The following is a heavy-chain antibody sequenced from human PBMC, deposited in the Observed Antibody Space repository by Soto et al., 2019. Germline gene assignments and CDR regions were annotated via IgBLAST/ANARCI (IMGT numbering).Heavy chain of an antibody. V-gene: IGHV3-74*01. CDR2: INSDGSSA. CDR1: GFTFSNYW. D-gene: IGHD4-17*01. J-gene: IGHJ4*02. Sequence: EVQLVESGGGLVQPGGSLRLSCAASGFTFSNYWIHWVRQAPGKGLVWVSRINSDGSSASYADSVKCRFTISRDNAKNTLYRQMNSLRVEDTAVYYWARAAGAVPTWFDYWGQGPLVTVSS. CDR3: ARAAGAVPTWFDY.